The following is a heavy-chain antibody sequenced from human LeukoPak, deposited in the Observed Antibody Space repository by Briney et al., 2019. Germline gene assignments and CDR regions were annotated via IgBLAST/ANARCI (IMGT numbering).Heavy chain of an antibody. Sequence: PGGSLRLSCAGSGFTFSSYAMNWVRQAPGKGLEWVAHINPDGRDTYYVDSVKGRFTISRDNAQNSMYLQMNSLRVEDTAVYYFKGGGDTPGKSSRRGGRGTLETVP. J-gene: IGHJ1*01. D-gene: IGHD4-23*01. CDR3: KGGGDTPGKSSRR. CDR1: GFTFSSYA. V-gene: IGHV3-7*01. CDR2: INPDGRDT.